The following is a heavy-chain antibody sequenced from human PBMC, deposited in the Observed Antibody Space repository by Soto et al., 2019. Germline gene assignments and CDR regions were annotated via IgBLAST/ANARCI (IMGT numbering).Heavy chain of an antibody. CDR3: ARAVGLGAVAVNY. CDR1: GGSISSGGYS. D-gene: IGHD6-19*01. V-gene: IGHV4-30-2*01. CDR2: IYHSGST. J-gene: IGHJ4*02. Sequence: QLQLQESGSGLVKPSQTLSLTCAVSGGSISSGGYSWSWIRQPPGKGLEWIGYIYHSGSTYYNPSLKSRVAISVDRSKNQFSLKLSSVTAADTAVYYRARAVGLGAVAVNYSGQGTLVTVSS.